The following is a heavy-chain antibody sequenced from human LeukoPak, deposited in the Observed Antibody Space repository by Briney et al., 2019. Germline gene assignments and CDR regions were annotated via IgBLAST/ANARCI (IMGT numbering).Heavy chain of an antibody. CDR2: IRYDGSNK. CDR1: GFTFSIYG. Sequence: GGSLRLSCAASGFTFSIYGMHWVRQAPGKGLEWVAFIRYDGSNKYYADPVKGRFTISRDNSKNTLYLQMNSLRAEDTAVYYCAKDQELLWFGEPMYYFDYWGQGTLVTVSS. D-gene: IGHD3-10*01. J-gene: IGHJ4*02. CDR3: AKDQELLWFGEPMYYFDY. V-gene: IGHV3-30*02.